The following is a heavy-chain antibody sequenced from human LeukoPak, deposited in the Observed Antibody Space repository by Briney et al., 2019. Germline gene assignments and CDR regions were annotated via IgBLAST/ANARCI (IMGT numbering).Heavy chain of an antibody. V-gene: IGHV3-53*01. CDR3: ARGPNYVDY. J-gene: IGHJ4*02. CDR1: GFTVSSYY. CDR2: IYSGGTT. Sequence: PGRSLRLSCAASGFTVSSYYMSWVRQAPGKGLEWVSVIYSGGTTYYADSVKGRFTISRDNSKNKVYLQMNSLRAEDTAVYYCARGPNYVDYWGQGTLVTVSS.